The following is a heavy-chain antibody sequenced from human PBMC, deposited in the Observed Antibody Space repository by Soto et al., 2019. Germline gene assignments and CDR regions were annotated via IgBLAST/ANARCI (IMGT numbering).Heavy chain of an antibody. V-gene: IGHV3-23*04. CDR3: AKGPEYDILTGCDF. CDR2: ISGGGSST. D-gene: IGHD3-9*01. J-gene: IGHJ4*02. CDR1: GFTFSLSA. Sequence: EVQLVESGGGFGQPGESLRLSCAASGFTFSLSAMSWVRQAPGRGLEWVSSISGGGSSTDYAESVKGRFTISRDNSKNTVHLQMNSLRAEDTAVYYCAKGPEYDILTGCDFWGQGALVTVSS.